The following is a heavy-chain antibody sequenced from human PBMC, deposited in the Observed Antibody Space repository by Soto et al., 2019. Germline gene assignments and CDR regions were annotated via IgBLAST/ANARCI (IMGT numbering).Heavy chain of an antibody. J-gene: IGHJ3*02. Sequence: PGGSLRLSCERSGFTLSSYGISWVRQAPGKGLEWVSAISASGAGTYYADSVKGRFTISRDKSKNTLYLQMNSLRAEDTAKFYCTKDRGCGNTTCHWNAFDIWGQGTTVTVSS. CDR2: ISASGAGT. CDR3: TKDRGCGNTTCHWNAFDI. CDR1: GFTLSSYG. D-gene: IGHD1-1*01. V-gene: IGHV3-23*01.